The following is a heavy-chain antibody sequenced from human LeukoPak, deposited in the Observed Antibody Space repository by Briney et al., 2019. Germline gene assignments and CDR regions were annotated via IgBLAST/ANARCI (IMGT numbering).Heavy chain of an antibody. CDR1: GFTFSSYS. CDR2: ISSSSSYI. CDR3: ARDLYSSSSSPSWFDP. Sequence: GGSLRPSCAASGFTFSSYSMNWVRQAPGKGLEWVSSISSSSSYIYYADSVKGRFTISRDNAKNSLYLQMNSLRAEDTAVYYCARDLYSSSSSPSWFDPWGQGTLVTVSS. J-gene: IGHJ5*02. D-gene: IGHD6-13*01. V-gene: IGHV3-21*01.